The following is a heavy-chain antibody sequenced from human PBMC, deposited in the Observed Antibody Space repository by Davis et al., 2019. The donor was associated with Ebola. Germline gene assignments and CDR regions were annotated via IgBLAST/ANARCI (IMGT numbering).Heavy chain of an antibody. Sequence: PGGSLRLSCAASGFTFNRYWMSWVRQAPGKGLQWVANIKEDGSEKYYVDSVKGRFTISRDNAKKSLYLQMNSLRAEDTAVYYCARVSVPAALVPIDYYAMDVWGQGTTVTVSS. D-gene: IGHD2-2*01. CDR2: IKEDGSEK. CDR1: GFTFNRYW. J-gene: IGHJ6*02. CDR3: ARVSVPAALVPIDYYAMDV. V-gene: IGHV3-7*03.